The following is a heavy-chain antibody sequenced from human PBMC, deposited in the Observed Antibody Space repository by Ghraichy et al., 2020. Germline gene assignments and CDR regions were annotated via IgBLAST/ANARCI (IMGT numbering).Heavy chain of an antibody. Sequence: GGSLRLSCAASGFTFSSYAMHWVRQAPGKGLEYVSAISSNGGSTYYANSVKGRFTISRDNSKNTLYLQMGSLRAGDMAVYYCARETVGYYDSSGHIDYWGQGTLVTVS. CDR1: GFTFSSYA. CDR2: ISSNGGST. V-gene: IGHV3-64*01. CDR3: ARETVGYYDSSGHIDY. D-gene: IGHD3-22*01. J-gene: IGHJ4*02.